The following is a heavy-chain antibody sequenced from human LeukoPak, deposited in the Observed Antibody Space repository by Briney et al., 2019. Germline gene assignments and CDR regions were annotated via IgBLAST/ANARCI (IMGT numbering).Heavy chain of an antibody. D-gene: IGHD6-19*01. CDR2: TKSKTEGETT. CDR3: TLSSSGWAFDH. V-gene: IGHV3-15*01. Sequence: GGSYRLSCAASGFTFSNAWMTWVREALGKGLEWVGRTKSKTEGETTDYDAPVKGRFTISRDDSKNTVYLQMNSLKTEDTGVYFCTLSSSGWAFDHWGQGTLVTVSS. J-gene: IGHJ4*02. CDR1: GFTFSNAW.